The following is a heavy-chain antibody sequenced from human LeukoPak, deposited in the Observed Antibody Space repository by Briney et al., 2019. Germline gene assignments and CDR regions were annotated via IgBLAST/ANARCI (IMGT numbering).Heavy chain of an antibody. CDR3: ARVPPEYYFDY. V-gene: IGHV5-51*01. CDR1: GYSFTTYW. D-gene: IGHD2-2*01. CDR2: IYPGDSDT. Sequence: GESLKISCKGSGYSFTTYWIGWVRQMPGKGLECLGVIYPGDSDTRYSPSFQGQVTISADKSISTAYLQWSSLKASDTAMYYCARVPPEYYFDYWGQGTLVTVSS. J-gene: IGHJ4*02.